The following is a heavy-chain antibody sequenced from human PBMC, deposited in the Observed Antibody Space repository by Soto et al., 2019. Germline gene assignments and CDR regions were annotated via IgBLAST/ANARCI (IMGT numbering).Heavy chain of an antibody. CDR2: ISRSGGST. CDR1: GFTFSSYA. Sequence: PGGSLRLSCAASGFTFSSYAMSWVRQAPGKGLEWVSAISRSGGSTYYVDSVKGRFTISRDNSKNTLYLQVNSLRAEDTAVYYCATGGGSGPFDYWGQGTLVTVSS. J-gene: IGHJ4*02. V-gene: IGHV3-23*01. CDR3: ATGGGSGPFDY. D-gene: IGHD6-19*01.